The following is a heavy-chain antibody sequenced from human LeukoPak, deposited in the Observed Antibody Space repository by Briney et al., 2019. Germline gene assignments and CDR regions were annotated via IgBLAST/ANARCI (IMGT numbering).Heavy chain of an antibody. J-gene: IGHJ4*02. CDR3: ARERIAVAGYFDY. Sequence: GGSLRLSCAASGFTFSSYSMNWVRQAPGKGLEWVSSISSRSSYIYYADSVKGRFTISRDNAKNSLYLQMNSLRAEDTAVYYCARERIAVAGYFDYWGQGTLVTVSS. V-gene: IGHV3-21*01. CDR2: ISSRSSYI. D-gene: IGHD6-19*01. CDR1: GFTFSSYS.